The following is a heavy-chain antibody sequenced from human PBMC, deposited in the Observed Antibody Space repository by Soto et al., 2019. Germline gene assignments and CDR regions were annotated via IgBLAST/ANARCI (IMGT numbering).Heavy chain of an antibody. CDR1: GFTFSSYW. Sequence: GGSLRLSCAASGFTFSSYWMSWVRQAPGKGLEWVANINRDGSEKYYVDSVKGRFTISRDNAKNSLYLQMNSLRAEDSTVYYCARVEDYGDPFDYWGQGTLVTVSS. D-gene: IGHD4-17*01. V-gene: IGHV3-7*01. CDR3: ARVEDYGDPFDY. CDR2: INRDGSEK. J-gene: IGHJ4*02.